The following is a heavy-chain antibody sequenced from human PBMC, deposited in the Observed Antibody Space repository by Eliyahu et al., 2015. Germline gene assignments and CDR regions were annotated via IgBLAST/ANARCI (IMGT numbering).Heavy chain of an antibody. V-gene: IGHV3-23*04. Sequence: EVQLVESGGGLVQPGGSLRVSCAASGFTFSSYAMTWVRQAPGKGLEWVSAISGSGSSTYYADSVKGRFTISRDNSKNTLFLQMKHLRAEDTAVYYCANIDYGDAKGDYWGQGTLVTVSS. J-gene: IGHJ4*02. CDR2: ISGSGSST. CDR1: GFTFSSYA. CDR3: ANIDYGDAKGDY. D-gene: IGHD4-17*01.